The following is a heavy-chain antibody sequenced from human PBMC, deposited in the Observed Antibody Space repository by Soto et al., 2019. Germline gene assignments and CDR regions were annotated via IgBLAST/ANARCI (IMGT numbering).Heavy chain of an antibody. V-gene: IGHV1-18*01. D-gene: IGHD6-13*01. CDR1: GYTFTSYC. CDR3: ARDIGDSSSWYGYYYYYGMDV. CDR2: ISAYNGNT. J-gene: IGHJ6*02. Sequence: GASVNVSCKSSGYTFTSYCISWVRQAPGQGLECMGWISAYNGNTNYAQKLQGRVTMTTDTSTSTAYMELRSLRSDDTAVYYCARDIGDSSSWYGYYYYYGMDVWGQGTTVTVSS.